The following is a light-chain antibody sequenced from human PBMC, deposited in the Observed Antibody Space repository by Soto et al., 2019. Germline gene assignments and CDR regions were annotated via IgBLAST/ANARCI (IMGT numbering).Light chain of an antibody. CDR3: LQDYSYPRT. J-gene: IGKJ1*01. V-gene: IGKV1-6*01. CDR1: QDIRTE. CDR2: ATS. Sequence: AIQMTQSPSSLSASVGARVTITCRASQDIRTELGWYQQKPGNAPKLLIYATSILQSGVPSRFSGIGSGTDVTLTTSIMQPEDFAAYDCLQDYSYPRTFGQGTKVEIK.